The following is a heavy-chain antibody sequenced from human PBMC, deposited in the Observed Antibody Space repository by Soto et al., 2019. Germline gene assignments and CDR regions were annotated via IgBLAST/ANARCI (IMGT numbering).Heavy chain of an antibody. Sequence: SETLSLTCTVSGGSISSSIYYWGWIRQPPGRGLEWIGIIDYSGTTYYNPSLKSRLTMSVDTSKNHFSLNLSSVTAADTAVYYFARLPVLRRFVVGNWFDPSGHGTLITVSS. CDR3: ARLPVLRRFVVGNWFDP. J-gene: IGHJ5*02. CDR1: GGSISSSIYY. CDR2: IDYSGTT. D-gene: IGHD3-10*01. V-gene: IGHV4-39*02.